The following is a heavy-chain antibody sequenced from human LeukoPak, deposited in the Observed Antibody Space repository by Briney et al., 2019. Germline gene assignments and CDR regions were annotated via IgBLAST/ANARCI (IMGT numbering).Heavy chain of an antibody. V-gene: IGHV4-59*01. J-gene: IGHJ4*02. CDR2: IYYTGST. CDR3: ASGAAGYSSGWYGFDY. CDR1: GGAITNYY. D-gene: IGHD6-19*01. Sequence: SETLSLTCGVSGGAITNYYWNWIRQAPGKGLEWLGYIYYTGSTTYNPSVKSRITISLDTSKKQISLKLRSVTAADTAVYYCASGAAGYSSGWYGFDYWGQGTLVTVSS.